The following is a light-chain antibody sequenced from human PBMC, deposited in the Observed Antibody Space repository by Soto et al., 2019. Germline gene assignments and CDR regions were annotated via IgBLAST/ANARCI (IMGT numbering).Light chain of an antibody. Sequence: DIPLTPSPSSLSASVGDRVTITCRASQSISSYLNWYQQKPGKAPKLLIYAASSLQSGVPSRFSGSGSGTDFTLTISSLQPEDFATYYCQQSYSTPWTFGQGSKVDNK. J-gene: IGKJ1*01. V-gene: IGKV1-39*01. CDR2: AAS. CDR3: QQSYSTPWT. CDR1: QSISSY.